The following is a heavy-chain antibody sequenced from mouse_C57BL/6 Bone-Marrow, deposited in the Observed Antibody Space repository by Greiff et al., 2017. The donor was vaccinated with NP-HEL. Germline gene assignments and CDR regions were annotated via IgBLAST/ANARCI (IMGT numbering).Heavy chain of an antibody. CDR2: FYPGSGSI. J-gene: IGHJ2*01. V-gene: IGHV1-62-2*01. CDR3: ARHEGVPYYGSSHVGFDY. Sequence: VQLQQSGAELVKPGASVKLSCKASGYTFTEYTIHWVKQRSGQGLEWIGWFYPGSGSIKYNEKFKDKATLTADKSSSTVYMELSRLTSEDSAVYFCARHEGVPYYGSSHVGFDYWGQGTTLTVSS. CDR1: GYTFTEYT. D-gene: IGHD1-1*01.